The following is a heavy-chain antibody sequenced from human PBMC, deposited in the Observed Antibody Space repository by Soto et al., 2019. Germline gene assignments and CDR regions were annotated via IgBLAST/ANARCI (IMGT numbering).Heavy chain of an antibody. J-gene: IGHJ6*02. CDR3: AKVIGGSESYWGGSHYYYALDV. Sequence: EVQLLESGGGLTQPGGSLRLSCAASGFIFSDYAMYWVRQAPGKGLEWVSVISGSDGTTYYADSVRGRFTMSRDNSRNTMYLQMMSLRAEDTAVYYCAKVIGGSESYWGGSHYYYALDVWGQGTTVTVSS. CDR1: GFIFSDYA. V-gene: IGHV3-23*01. CDR2: ISGSDGTT. D-gene: IGHD3-10*01.